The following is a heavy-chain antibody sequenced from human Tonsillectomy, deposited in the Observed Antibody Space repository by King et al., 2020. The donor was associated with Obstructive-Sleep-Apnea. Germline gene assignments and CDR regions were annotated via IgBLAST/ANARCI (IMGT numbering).Heavy chain of an antibody. Sequence: DVQLVESGGGLVQPGGSLRLSCTASGFTFSSYVMSCVRQAPGKGLEWVSCVSGSGASIYSADSVKVRFTISRDNSKNTLYLQMNSLRAEDTAVYFCAKKPPSLTGLAYWGQGTLVTVSS. J-gene: IGHJ4*02. D-gene: IGHD3-9*01. CDR3: AKKPPSLTGLAY. CDR1: GFTFSSYV. CDR2: VSGSGASI. V-gene: IGHV3-23*04.